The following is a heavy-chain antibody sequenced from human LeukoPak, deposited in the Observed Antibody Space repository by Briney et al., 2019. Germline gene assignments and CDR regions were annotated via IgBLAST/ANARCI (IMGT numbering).Heavy chain of an antibody. Sequence: GGSLRLSCTASGFTFSDYWMTWVRQAPGKGPEWVANIKQDGSQRYYVDSVRGRFTISRDNAKNSLFLQMNGLRAEDTAVYFCARLGSYHDFWGQGALVTVSS. CDR3: ARLGSYHDF. CDR1: GFTFSDYW. J-gene: IGHJ4*02. V-gene: IGHV3-7*03. CDR2: IKQDGSQR. D-gene: IGHD1-26*01.